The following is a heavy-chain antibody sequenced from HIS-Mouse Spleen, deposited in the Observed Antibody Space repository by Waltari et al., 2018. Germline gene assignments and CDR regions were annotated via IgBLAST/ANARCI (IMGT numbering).Heavy chain of an antibody. CDR1: GGSISSGGYY. V-gene: IGHV4-31*03. CDR2: IYYSGST. Sequence: QVQLQESGPGLVKPSQTLSLTCTVSGGSISSGGYYWSWIRQHPGKGLEWIGYIYYSGSTYYNPALKSRVTISVDTSKNQFSLKLSSVTAADTAVYYCARGIRGGIPGAFDIWGQGTMVTVSS. J-gene: IGHJ3*02. CDR3: ARGIRGGIPGAFDI. D-gene: IGHD3-16*01.